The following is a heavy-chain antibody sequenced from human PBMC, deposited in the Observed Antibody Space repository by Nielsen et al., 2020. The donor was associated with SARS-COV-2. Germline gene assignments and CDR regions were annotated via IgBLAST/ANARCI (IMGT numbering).Heavy chain of an antibody. Sequence: SQTLSLTCCVYGGSFSDYYWNWILQSPGKGLEWIGQIGHSGNTNYNPSLKSRVTMSVDTSKRQFSLKLNSVTAADAADYYCAGGVPPTGMLFDFWGLGTRVIVSS. D-gene: IGHD1-1*01. CDR3: AGGVPPTGMLFDF. CDR2: IGHSGNT. J-gene: IGHJ4*02. CDR1: GGSFSDYY. V-gene: IGHV4-34*01.